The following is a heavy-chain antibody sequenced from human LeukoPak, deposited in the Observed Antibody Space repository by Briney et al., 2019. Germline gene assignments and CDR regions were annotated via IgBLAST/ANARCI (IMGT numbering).Heavy chain of an antibody. J-gene: IGHJ4*02. Sequence: SETLSLTCTVSGGSISSYCWSWIRQPPGKGLEWIGDIYYSGSTNYNPSLKSRVTISVDTSKNQFSLKLSSVTAADTAVYYCARGVTSGYASDYYFDYWGQGTLLTVSS. CDR3: ARGVTSGYASDYYFDY. V-gene: IGHV4-59*01. CDR2: IYYSGST. CDR1: GGSISSYC. D-gene: IGHD5-12*01.